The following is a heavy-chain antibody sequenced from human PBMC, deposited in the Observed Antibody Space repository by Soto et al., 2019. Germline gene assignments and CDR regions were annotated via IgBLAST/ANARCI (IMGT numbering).Heavy chain of an antibody. D-gene: IGHD6-19*01. CDR2: ISGSGGST. CDR1: GFTFSSYA. V-gene: IGHV3-23*01. J-gene: IGHJ3*02. Sequence: EVQLLESGGGLVQPGGSLRLSCAASGFTFSSYAMSWVRQAPGKGLEWVSAISGSGGSTYYADSVKGRFTISRDNSKNTLYLQMNSLRAEDTAVYYCAKDVWIAVACYDAFDIWGQGTMVTVSS. CDR3: AKDVWIAVACYDAFDI.